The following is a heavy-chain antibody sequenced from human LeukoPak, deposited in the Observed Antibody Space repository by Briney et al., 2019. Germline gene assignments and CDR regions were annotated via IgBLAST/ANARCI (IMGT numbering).Heavy chain of an antibody. J-gene: IGHJ5*02. D-gene: IGHD3/OR15-3a*01. Sequence: GGSLRLSCAASGFTFSNYDMFWVRQAPGEGLECVSAISSRGDYTYYISSVKGRFTISRDNSKNTLYLQMGSLRAEDMAVYYCVRAPHAGRTGSHWFDPWGQGALVTVSS. V-gene: IGHV3-64*01. CDR3: VRAPHAGRTGSHWFDP. CDR1: GFTFSNYD. CDR2: ISSRGDYT.